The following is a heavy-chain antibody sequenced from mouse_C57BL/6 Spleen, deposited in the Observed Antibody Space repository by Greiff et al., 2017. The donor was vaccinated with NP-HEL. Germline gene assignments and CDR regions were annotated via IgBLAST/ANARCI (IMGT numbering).Heavy chain of an antibody. Sequence: EVKVVESGGGLVKPGGSLKLSCAASGFTFSDYGMHWVRQAPEKGLEWVAYISSGSSTLYYADTVKGRFTISRDNAKNTLFLQMTSLRSEDTAMYYCARDYSNYHYYAMDYWGQGTSVTVSS. V-gene: IGHV5-17*01. CDR1: GFTFSDYG. D-gene: IGHD2-5*01. J-gene: IGHJ4*01. CDR3: ARDYSNYHYYAMDY. CDR2: ISSGSSTL.